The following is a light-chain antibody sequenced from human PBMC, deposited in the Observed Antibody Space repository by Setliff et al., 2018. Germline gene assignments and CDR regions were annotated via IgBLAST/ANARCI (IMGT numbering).Light chain of an antibody. J-gene: IGLJ1*01. CDR3: NAYASDTTYV. V-gene: IGLV2-14*03. Sequence: QSALTQPASGSGSPGQSITISCSGTSSDVGSYDLVSWYQQHPGKAPKLIIYGVSDRPSGVSSRFSGSKSGNTAYLTISGLQTEDEAEYYCNAYASDTTYVFGSGTKVTVL. CDR2: GVS. CDR1: SSDVGSYDL.